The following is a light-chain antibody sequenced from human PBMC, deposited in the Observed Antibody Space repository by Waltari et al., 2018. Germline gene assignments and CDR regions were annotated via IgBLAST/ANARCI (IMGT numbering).Light chain of an antibody. CDR3: QHYHQWPPYT. CDR1: QTISYN. Sequence: EIVLTQSPSTLSVSPGERAILSCRASQTISYNLAWYQQRPGHPPRLLIYGASARAAAIPVRFSGSGSGTEFTLTISGLQSEDFAVYYCQHYHQWPPYTFGQGTKVE. J-gene: IGKJ2*01. V-gene: IGKV3-15*01. CDR2: GAS.